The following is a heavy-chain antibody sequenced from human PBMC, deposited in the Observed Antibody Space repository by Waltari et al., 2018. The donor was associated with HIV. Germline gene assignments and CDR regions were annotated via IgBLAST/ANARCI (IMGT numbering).Heavy chain of an antibody. CDR2: IYHRGST. V-gene: IGHV4-4*02. Sequence: QLQLQESGPGLVKPSGTLSLTCAFSGGSISRSTWLIWVRLPPGKGLEWVGEIYHRGSTNYNPSLKSRVTISVDKSKNQVALKLSSVTAADTAVYYCAREGYYSQSFDYWGQGTLVTVSS. CDR1: GGSISRSTW. J-gene: IGHJ4*02. CDR3: AREGYYSQSFDY. D-gene: IGHD3-22*01.